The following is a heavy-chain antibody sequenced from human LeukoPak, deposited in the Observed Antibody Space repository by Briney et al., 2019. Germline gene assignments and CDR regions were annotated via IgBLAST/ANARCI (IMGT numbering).Heavy chain of an antibody. CDR1: GGSISSGSYY. J-gene: IGHJ4*02. Sequence: SETLSLTCTVSGGSISSGSYYWSWIRQPAGKGLEWIGRIYTSGSTNYNPSLKSRVTISVDTSKNQFSLKLSSVTAADTAVYYCASLGSSSWSQAPFDYWGQGTLVTVSS. V-gene: IGHV4-61*02. CDR3: ASLGSSSWSQAPFDY. CDR2: IYTSGST. D-gene: IGHD6-13*01.